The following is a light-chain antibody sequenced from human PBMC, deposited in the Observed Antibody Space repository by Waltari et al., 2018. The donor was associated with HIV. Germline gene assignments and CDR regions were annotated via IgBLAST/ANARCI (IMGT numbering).Light chain of an antibody. CDR1: SSNIGSNY. CDR2: RNN. Sequence: QSVLTQPPSVSGTPGQSVTISCSGSSSNIGSNYVYWYQQLPGTAPKPLIYRNNQRPSGVPDRFSGFKSGTSASLAISGLRSEDEADYYCAAWDDNLSGWVFGGGSKLTIL. V-gene: IGLV1-47*01. CDR3: AAWDDNLSGWV. J-gene: IGLJ3*02.